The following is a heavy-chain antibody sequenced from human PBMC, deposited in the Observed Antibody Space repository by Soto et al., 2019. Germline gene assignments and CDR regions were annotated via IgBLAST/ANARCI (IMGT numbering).Heavy chain of an antibody. Sequence: VQLVESGGGLVQPGGSLRLSCAASAFTFRNYWMSWVRQAPGKGLECVAKIKEDGSEKYYVDSVKGRFTISRDNAKNSMYLQMNSLTVEDTAMYCCARASSSTSGAIEYWGQGTLVTVSS. J-gene: IGHJ4*02. V-gene: IGHV3-7*04. CDR2: IKEDGSEK. D-gene: IGHD2-2*01. CDR3: ARASSSTSGAIEY. CDR1: AFTFRNYW.